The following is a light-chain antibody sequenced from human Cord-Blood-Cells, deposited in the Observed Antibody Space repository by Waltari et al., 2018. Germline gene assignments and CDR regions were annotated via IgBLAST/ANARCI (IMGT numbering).Light chain of an antibody. CDR3: QQRSNWPPWT. Sequence: EILLTQSPATLSLSPGERATLSCRASQSASSYLAWYQQKPGQAPRLLIYDASNRATGIPARFSGSGSGTDFTLTISSLEPEDFAVYYCQQRSNWPPWTFGQGTKVEIK. CDR2: DAS. J-gene: IGKJ1*01. CDR1: QSASSY. V-gene: IGKV3-11*01.